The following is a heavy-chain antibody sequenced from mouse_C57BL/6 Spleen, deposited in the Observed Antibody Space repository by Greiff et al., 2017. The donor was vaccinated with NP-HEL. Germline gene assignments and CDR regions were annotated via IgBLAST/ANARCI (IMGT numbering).Heavy chain of an antibody. V-gene: IGHV1-69*01. J-gene: IGHJ2*01. CDR2: IDPSDSYT. CDR1: GYTFTSYW. Sequence: QVQLQQPGAELVMPGASVKLSCKASGYTFTSYWMHWVKQRPGQGLEWIGEIDPSDSYTNYNQKFKGKSTLTVDKSSSPAYMQLSSLTSEDSAVYYGARWGTTVVATDYFDYWGQGTTLTVSS. CDR3: ARWGTTVVATDYFDY. D-gene: IGHD1-1*01.